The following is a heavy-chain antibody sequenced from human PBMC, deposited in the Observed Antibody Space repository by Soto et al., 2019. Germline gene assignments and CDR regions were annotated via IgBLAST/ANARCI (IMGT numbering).Heavy chain of an antibody. J-gene: IGHJ4*02. CDR1: GGTFNNYA. D-gene: IGHD2-8*02. V-gene: IGHV1-69*01. CDR3: STVTSIHVYCTGGTCSFDY. CDR2: IIPVFGTT. Sequence: QVQLVQSGAEVKKPGSSVKVSCKASGGTFNNYAIHWVRQAPGQGLEWVGGIIPVFGTTKYAPKFQGRVTLTADVSTTTVYLEVNSLASEDTAMYYCSTVTSIHVYCTGGTCSFDYWGQGTLVTVSS.